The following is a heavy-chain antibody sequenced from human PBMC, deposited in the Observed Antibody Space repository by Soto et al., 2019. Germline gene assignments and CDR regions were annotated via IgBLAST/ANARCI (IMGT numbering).Heavy chain of an antibody. J-gene: IGHJ3*02. CDR2: FDPEDGET. CDR3: ATWHSYPLDAFDI. D-gene: IGHD1-26*01. CDR1: GYTLTELS. Sequence: ASVKVSCRVSGYTLTELSMHWVRRAPGKGLEWMGGFDPEDGETIYAQKFQGRVTMTEDTSTDTAYMELSSLRSEDTAVYYCATWHSYPLDAFDIWGQGTMVTVS. V-gene: IGHV1-24*01.